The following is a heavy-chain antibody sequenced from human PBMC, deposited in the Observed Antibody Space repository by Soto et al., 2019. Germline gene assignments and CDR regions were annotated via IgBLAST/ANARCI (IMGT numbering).Heavy chain of an antibody. CDR3: GREPGKWELLLYYYYYGMDV. J-gene: IGHJ6*02. CDR2: ISAYNGNT. D-gene: IGHD1-26*01. V-gene: IGHV1-18*01. CDR1: GYTFTSYG. Sequence: QVQLVQSGAEVKKPGASVKVSCKASGYTFTSYGISWVRQAPGQGLEWMGWISAYNGNTNYAQKLQGRVTMTTDTSPYTAYMELRSLRSDDTAVYYCGREPGKWELLLYYYYYGMDVWGQGNTVTVAS.